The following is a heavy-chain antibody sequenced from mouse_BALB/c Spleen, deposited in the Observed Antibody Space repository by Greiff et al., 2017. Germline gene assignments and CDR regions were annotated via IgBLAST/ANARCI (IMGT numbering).Heavy chain of an antibody. Sequence: VQLQQSGPGLVKPGASVKISCKASGYTFTDYNMHWVKQSHGKSLEWIGYIYPYNGGTGYNQKFKSKATLTVDNSSSTAYMELRSLTSEDSAVYYCARSGYYGSSYAMDYWGQGTSVTVSS. J-gene: IGHJ4*01. V-gene: IGHV1S29*02. CDR2: IYPYNGGT. CDR3: ARSGYYGSSYAMDY. D-gene: IGHD1-1*01. CDR1: GYTFTDYN.